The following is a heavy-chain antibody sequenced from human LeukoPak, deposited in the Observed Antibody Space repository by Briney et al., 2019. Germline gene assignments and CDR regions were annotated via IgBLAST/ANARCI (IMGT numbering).Heavy chain of an antibody. CDR3: AMTPYCSSTSCYDYGSGSFDY. Sequence: ASVKVSCKASGGTFSSYAISWVRQAPGQGLEWMGWISAYNGNTNYAQKLQGRVTMTTDTSTSTAYMELRSLRSDDTAVYYCAMTPYCSSTSCYDYGSGSFDYWGQGTLVTVSS. J-gene: IGHJ4*02. V-gene: IGHV1-18*01. CDR1: GGTFSSYA. D-gene: IGHD2-2*01. CDR2: ISAYNGNT.